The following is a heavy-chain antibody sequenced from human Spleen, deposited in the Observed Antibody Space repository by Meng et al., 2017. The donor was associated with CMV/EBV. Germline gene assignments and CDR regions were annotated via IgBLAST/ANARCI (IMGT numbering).Heavy chain of an antibody. CDR3: ARTGYYDSSGYYDY. CDR1: GFTFDDYA. V-gene: IGHV3-20*01. J-gene: IGHJ4*02. D-gene: IGHD3-22*01. Sequence: GGSLRLSCAASGFTFDDYAMSWVRQAPGKGLEWVSGINGIGGSTGYAASVKGRCTISRDNAKNSLYLQMNSLRAEDTALYHCARTGYYDSSGYYDYWGQGTLVTVSS. CDR2: INGIGGST.